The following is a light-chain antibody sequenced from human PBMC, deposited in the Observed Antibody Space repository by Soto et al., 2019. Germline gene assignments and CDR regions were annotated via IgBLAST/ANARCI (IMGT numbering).Light chain of an antibody. CDR3: SSYTRGSTLYV. V-gene: IGLV2-14*01. CDR2: ASS. CDR1: SSDVGSYNY. Sequence: QSVLAQPASVSGSPGQSITISCTGTSSDVGSYNYVSWYQQHPGKAPRLMIYASSNRPSGVSHRFSGSRSGNTASLTISGLQAEEEADYFCSSYTRGSTLYVFGSGTKVTV. J-gene: IGLJ1*01.